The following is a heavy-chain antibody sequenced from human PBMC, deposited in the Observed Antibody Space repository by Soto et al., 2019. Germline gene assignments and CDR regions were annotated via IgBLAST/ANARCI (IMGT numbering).Heavy chain of an antibody. J-gene: IGHJ2*01. D-gene: IGHD3-3*01. CDR3: ARRFLFQAEDGIRDTVTVSAFLLNRSSDL. V-gene: IGHV3-11*06. CDR2: ISSRSSYT. Sequence: KGLEWVSYISSRSSYTNYADSVKGLFTISRDNAKNSLYLQMNRLRAEDTAVYYCARRFLFQAEDGIRDTVTVSAFLLNRSSDL.